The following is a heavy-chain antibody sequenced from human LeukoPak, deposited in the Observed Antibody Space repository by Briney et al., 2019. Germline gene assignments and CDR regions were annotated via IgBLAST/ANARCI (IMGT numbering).Heavy chain of an antibody. Sequence: GSVKVSCKASGYTLTSYDMNWVRQATGQGLEWMGWMNPNSGNTGYAQKFQGRVTMTRNTSISTAYMELSSLRSEDSAVYYGARVYCSGGSCYSIYFDYWGQGTLVTVYS. D-gene: IGHD2-15*01. J-gene: IGHJ4*01. CDR3: ARVYCSGGSCYSIYFDY. CDR1: GYTLTSYD. CDR2: MNPNSGNT. V-gene: IGHV1-8*01.